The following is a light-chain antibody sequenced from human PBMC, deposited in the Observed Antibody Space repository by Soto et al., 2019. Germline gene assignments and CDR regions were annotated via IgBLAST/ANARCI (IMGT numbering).Light chain of an antibody. J-gene: IGKJ1*01. CDR3: QQYNXYST. CDR1: QSISSW. V-gene: IGKV1-5*01. Sequence: DIQMTQSPSTLSASVLYRFTITCRASQSISSWLAWYQQKPGKAPKLLIYDASSLESGVPSRFSGSGSGTEFTLTISSLQPDDFATYYCQQYNXYSTCGQGTKV. CDR2: DAS.